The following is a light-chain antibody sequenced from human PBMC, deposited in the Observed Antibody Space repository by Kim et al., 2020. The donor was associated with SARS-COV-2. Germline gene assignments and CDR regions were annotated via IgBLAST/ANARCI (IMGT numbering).Light chain of an antibody. CDR1: QSVSSSY. CDR3: QQYGSSPKT. V-gene: IGKV3-20*01. CDR2: GAS. J-gene: IGKJ2*01. Sequence: LTPGERATLSCRASQSVSSSYLAWYQQKPGQAPRLLIYGASSRATGIPDRFSGSGSGTDFTLTISRLEPEDFAVYYCQQYGSSPKTFGQGTKLEI.